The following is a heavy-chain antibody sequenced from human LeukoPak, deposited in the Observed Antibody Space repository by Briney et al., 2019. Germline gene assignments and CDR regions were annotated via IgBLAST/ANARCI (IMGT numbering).Heavy chain of an antibody. Sequence: SETLSLTCALSGGSISSSNWWSWVRQPPGKGLEWIGEIYHSGSTNYNPSLKSRVTISVDTSKNQFSLKLSSVTAADTAVYYCARKWFLYGSGSYSYWGQGTLVTVSS. V-gene: IGHV4-4*02. CDR2: IYHSGST. CDR3: ARKWFLYGSGSYSY. J-gene: IGHJ4*02. D-gene: IGHD3-10*01. CDR1: GGSISSSNW.